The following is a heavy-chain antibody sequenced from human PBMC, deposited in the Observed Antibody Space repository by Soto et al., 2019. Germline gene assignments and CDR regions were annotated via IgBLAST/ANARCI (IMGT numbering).Heavy chain of an antibody. CDR3: AREEGLVAAVGDYGMDV. Sequence: QVQLQESGPGLVKPSQTLSLTCTVSGGSISSGGYYWSWIRQHPGKGLEWIGYIYYSGSTYYNPSLKSRVTISVDTSKNQFSLKLSSVTAADTAVYYCAREEGLVAAVGDYGMDVWGQGTTVTVSS. CDR1: GGSISSGGYY. CDR2: IYYSGST. D-gene: IGHD6-13*01. V-gene: IGHV4-31*03. J-gene: IGHJ6*02.